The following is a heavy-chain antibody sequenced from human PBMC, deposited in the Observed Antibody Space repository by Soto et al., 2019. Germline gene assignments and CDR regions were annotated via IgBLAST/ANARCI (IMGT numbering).Heavy chain of an antibody. D-gene: IGHD2-8*01. CDR3: VHTVMVHTSTGGHYLDY. Sequence: QITLEESGPTLVKPTQTLTLTCTFSAFSLSTNGVGVGWIRQPPGKPLEWLAVIYWNEDKRYCRSRKSRLSIPKDTSKTLLVPTMTPMDPVDTAIYYCVHTVMVHTSTGGHYLDYWGPGILVTVPS. J-gene: IGHJ4*02. CDR1: AFSLSTNGVG. V-gene: IGHV2-5*01. CDR2: IYWNEDK.